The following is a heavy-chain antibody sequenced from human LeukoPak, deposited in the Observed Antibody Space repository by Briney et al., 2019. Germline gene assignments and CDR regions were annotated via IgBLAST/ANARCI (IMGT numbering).Heavy chain of an antibody. CDR1: GFTFSSYD. V-gene: IGHV3-30*02. J-gene: IGHJ6*03. D-gene: IGHD3-3*02. Sequence: AGGSLRLSCAASGFTFSSYDMHWVRQAPGKGLEWVAFIRYDGSNKYYADSVKGRFSISRDISKNTLYLQMNSLRVDDTAVYYCAKAYLERSRGCCYMDVWGKGTTVTVSS. CDR2: IRYDGSNK. CDR3: AKAYLERSRGCCYMDV.